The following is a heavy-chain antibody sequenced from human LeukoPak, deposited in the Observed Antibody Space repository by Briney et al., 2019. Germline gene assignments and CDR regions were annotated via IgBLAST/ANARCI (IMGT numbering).Heavy chain of an antibody. CDR1: GFTFDDYG. V-gene: IGHV3-9*01. J-gene: IGHJ5*02. D-gene: IGHD4-17*01. CDR2: ISWNSGTM. Sequence: PGGSLRLSCAASGFTFDDYGMHWVRQAPGKGLEWVSAISWNSGTMGYADSVKGRFTISRDNAKNSLYLQMNSLRAEDTALYYCAKDTSPTVTTGGGSDPWAKGTLFTVSP. CDR3: AKDTSPTVTTGGGSDP.